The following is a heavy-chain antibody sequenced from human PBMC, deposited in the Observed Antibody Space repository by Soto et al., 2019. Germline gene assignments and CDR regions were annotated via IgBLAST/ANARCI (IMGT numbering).Heavy chain of an antibody. V-gene: IGHV4-59*08. CDR2: IYYSGST. J-gene: IGHJ4*02. Sequence: PSETLSLTCIVAGGSSSNYYWSWIRQPPEKGLEWIGYIYYSGSTNYNPSLTSRVTISVDTSKNQFSLKLSSVTAADTAVYYCARHRYSYGVYYFDYWGQGTLVTVSS. CDR1: GGSSSNYY. CDR3: ARHRYSYGVYYFDY. D-gene: IGHD5-18*01.